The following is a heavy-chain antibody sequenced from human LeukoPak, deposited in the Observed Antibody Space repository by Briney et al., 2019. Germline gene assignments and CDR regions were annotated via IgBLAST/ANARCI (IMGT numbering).Heavy chain of an antibody. CDR3: ARDSVGSGDAFDI. CDR1: GYTFTGYY. D-gene: IGHD3-3*01. V-gene: IGHV1-2*02. J-gene: IGHJ3*02. Sequence: ASVKVSCKASGYTFTGYYMHWVRRAPGQGLEWMGWINPNRGGTNYAQKFQGRVTMTRDTSISTAYMELSRLRSDDTAVYYCARDSVGSGDAFDIWGQGTMVTVSS. CDR2: INPNRGGT.